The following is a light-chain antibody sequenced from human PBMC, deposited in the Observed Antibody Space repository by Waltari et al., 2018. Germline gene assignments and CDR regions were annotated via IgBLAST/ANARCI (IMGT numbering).Light chain of an antibody. V-gene: IGKV3-20*01. J-gene: IGKJ4*01. Sequence: DIVLTQSPGTLSLSPGARATLSCRASQSVSSSYLAWYQQKPGQAPRLLIYGASSRATGIPDRFRGGGSGTDFTLTISRLEAEDFAVYYCQQHGYSPSVTFGGGTKVEIK. CDR1: QSVSSSY. CDR2: GAS. CDR3: QQHGYSPSVT.